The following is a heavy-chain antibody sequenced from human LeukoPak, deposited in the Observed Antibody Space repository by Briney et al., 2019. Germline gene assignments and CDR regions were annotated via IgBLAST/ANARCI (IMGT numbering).Heavy chain of an antibody. J-gene: IGHJ5*02. V-gene: IGHV1-2*02. CDR1: GYTFTGYY. CDR3: ARGDGYCSSTSCFWFDP. Sequence: ASVKVSCKASGYTFTGYYMHWVRQAPGQGLEWMGWINPNSGGTNYAQKFQGRVTMTRDTSISTAYMELSRLRSDDTAVYYCARGDGYCSSTSCFWFDPWGQGALVTVSS. CDR2: INPNSGGT. D-gene: IGHD2-2*03.